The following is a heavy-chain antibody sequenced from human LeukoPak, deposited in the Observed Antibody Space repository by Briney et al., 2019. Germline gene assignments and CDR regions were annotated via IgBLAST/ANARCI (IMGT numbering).Heavy chain of an antibody. CDR2: IIPILGIA. CDR1: GYTFTGYY. Sequence: SVKVSCKASGYTFTGYYMHWVRQAPGQGLEWMGRIIPILGIANYAQKFQGRVTITADKSTSTAYMELSSLRSEDTAVYYCAREPYDSSGYYYDYWGQGTLVTVSS. CDR3: AREPYDSSGYYYDY. J-gene: IGHJ4*02. V-gene: IGHV1-69*04. D-gene: IGHD3-22*01.